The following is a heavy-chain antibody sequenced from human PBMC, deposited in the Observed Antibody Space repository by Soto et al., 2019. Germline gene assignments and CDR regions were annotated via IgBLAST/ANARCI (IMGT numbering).Heavy chain of an antibody. V-gene: IGHV1-18*01. J-gene: IGHJ4*02. Sequence: QVQLVQSGAEVKKPGASVTISCKTSGYTFTANGISWVRQAPGQGLQWMGWISPYSGDTSYVQNLQARVTMTTDTSSTTGYMSLRSLTSDDTDTYYCAVSRRAGGFDYWGQGTVVTVSS. CDR1: GYTFTANG. D-gene: IGHD3-16*01. CDR3: AVSRRAGGFDY. CDR2: ISPYSGDT.